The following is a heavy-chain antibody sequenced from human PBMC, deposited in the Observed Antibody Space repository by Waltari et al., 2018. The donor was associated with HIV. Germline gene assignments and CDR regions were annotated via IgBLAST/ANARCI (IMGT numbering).Heavy chain of an antibody. V-gene: IGHV4-34*02. Sequence: QEQLQQWGAGLLKSSETLSLTCAVYVGSLSGYYWSWIRQSPGKGLEWIGDIYHSGITKSNPSLKSRVTLSVDTSKNQFSLKLISVTAADSSVYYCARGRMTSVTTPPYYYLDLWGRGSLVIVSS. CDR2: IYHSGIT. CDR3: ARGRMTSVTTPPYYYLDL. CDR1: VGSLSGYY. D-gene: IGHD4-17*01. J-gene: IGHJ2*01.